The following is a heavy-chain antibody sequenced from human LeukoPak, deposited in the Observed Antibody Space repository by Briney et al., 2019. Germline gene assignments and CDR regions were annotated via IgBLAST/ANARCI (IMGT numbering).Heavy chain of an antibody. CDR1: GFTFSDYY. D-gene: IGHD3-3*01. J-gene: IGHJ4*02. CDR3: AKPPSITIFGVVITNYFDY. V-gene: IGHV3-11*01. Sequence: PGGSLRLSCAASGFTFSDYYMSWIRQAPGKGLEWVSYISSSGSIIYYADSVKGRFTISRDNAKNSMYLQMNSLRAEDTAVYYCAKPPSITIFGVVITNYFDYWGQGTLVTVSS. CDR2: ISSSGSII.